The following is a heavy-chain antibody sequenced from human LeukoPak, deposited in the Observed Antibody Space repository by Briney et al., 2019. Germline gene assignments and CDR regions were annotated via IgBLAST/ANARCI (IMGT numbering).Heavy chain of an antibody. J-gene: IGHJ4*02. CDR2: INPSGGST. CDR1: GYTFTTYY. V-gene: IGHV1-46*01. D-gene: IGHD3-10*01. CDR3: ASYGSGTYYFDY. Sequence: ASVKVSCKASGYTFTTYYIHWVRQAPGQGLEWMGIINPSGGSTSYAQKFQSRVTMTRDTSTSTVYMELSSLRSEDTAVYYCASYGSGTYYFDYWGQGTLVTVSS.